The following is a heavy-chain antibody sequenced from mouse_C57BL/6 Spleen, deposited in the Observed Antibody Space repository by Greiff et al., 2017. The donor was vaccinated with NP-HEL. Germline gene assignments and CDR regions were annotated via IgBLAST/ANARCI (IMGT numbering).Heavy chain of an antibody. V-gene: IGHV1-69*01. Sequence: QVHVKQPGAELVMPGASVKLSCKASGYTFTSYWMHWVKQRPGQGLEWIGEIDPSDSYTNYNQKFKGKSTLTVDKSSSTAYMQLSSLTSEDSAVYYCARWGYYGSVDYWGQGTTLTVSS. CDR3: ARWGYYGSVDY. D-gene: IGHD1-1*01. J-gene: IGHJ2*01. CDR1: GYTFTSYW. CDR2: IDPSDSYT.